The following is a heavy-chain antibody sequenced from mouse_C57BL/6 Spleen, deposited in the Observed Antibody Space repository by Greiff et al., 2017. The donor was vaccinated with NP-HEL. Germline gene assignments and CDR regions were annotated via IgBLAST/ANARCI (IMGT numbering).Heavy chain of an antibody. J-gene: IGHJ1*03. CDR2: ISSGGSYT. CDR3: ARITTVVAPYWYFDV. CDR1: GFTFSSYG. V-gene: IGHV5-6*02. D-gene: IGHD1-1*01. Sequence: EVKLVESGGDLVKPGGSLKLSCAASGFTFSSYGMSWVRQTPDKRLEWVATISSGGSYTYYPDSVKGRFTISRDNAKNTLYLQMSSLKSEDTAMYYCARITTVVAPYWYFDVWGTGTTVTVSS.